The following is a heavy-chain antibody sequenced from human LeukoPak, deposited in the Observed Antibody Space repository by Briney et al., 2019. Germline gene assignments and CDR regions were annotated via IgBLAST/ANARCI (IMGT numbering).Heavy chain of an antibody. CDR1: GYTFTSYG. J-gene: IGHJ5*02. Sequence: ASVKVSCKASGYTFTSYGISWVRQAPGQGLEWMGWISAYNGNTNYAQKLQGRVTMTTDTSTSTAYMELRSLRSDDTAVYYCAAHHTYYYDSSGEDNWFDPWGQGTLVTVSS. D-gene: IGHD3-22*01. CDR3: AAHHTYYYDSSGEDNWFDP. CDR2: ISAYNGNT. V-gene: IGHV1-18*01.